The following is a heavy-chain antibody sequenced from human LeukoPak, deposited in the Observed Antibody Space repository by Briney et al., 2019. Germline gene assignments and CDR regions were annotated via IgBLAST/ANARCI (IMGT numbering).Heavy chain of an antibody. D-gene: IGHD6-13*01. CDR1: GYTLTELS. CDR3: ATVRAAAGTEYWYFDL. V-gene: IGHV1-24*01. J-gene: IGHJ2*01. CDR2: FDPEDGET. Sequence: GASVKVSCKVSGYTLTELSMHWVRQAPGKGLEWMGGFDPEDGETIYAQKFQGRVTMTEDTSTDIAYMELSSLRSEDTAVYYCATVRAAAGTEYWYFDLWGRGTLVTVSS.